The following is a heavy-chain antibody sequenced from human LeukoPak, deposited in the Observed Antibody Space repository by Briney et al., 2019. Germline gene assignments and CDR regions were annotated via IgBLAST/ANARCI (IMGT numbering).Heavy chain of an antibody. J-gene: IGHJ4*02. Sequence: SQTLSLTCAISGDSVSSNSAAWNWMRQSPSRGLEWLGRTYYRSKWYNGYAVFVKSRISVNPDTSKNQFSLQLNSVTPGDTAAYYCARSGSGGWIDYWGQGTLVTVSS. CDR2: TYYRSKWYN. V-gene: IGHV6-1*01. CDR3: ARSGSGGWIDY. D-gene: IGHD6-19*01. CDR1: GDSVSSNSAA.